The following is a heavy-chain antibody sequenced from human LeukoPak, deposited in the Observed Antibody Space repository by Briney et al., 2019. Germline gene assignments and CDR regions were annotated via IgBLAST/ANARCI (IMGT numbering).Heavy chain of an antibody. J-gene: IGHJ3*02. CDR1: GGSFSGYY. Sequence: SETLSLTCAVYGGSFSGYYWSWIRQPPGKGLEWIGEINHSGSTNYNPSLKSRVTISVDTSKNQFSLKLSSVTAADTAVYYCARQGILTGWAFDIWGQGTMVTVSS. CDR3: ARQGILTGWAFDI. D-gene: IGHD3-9*01. V-gene: IGHV4-34*01. CDR2: INHSGST.